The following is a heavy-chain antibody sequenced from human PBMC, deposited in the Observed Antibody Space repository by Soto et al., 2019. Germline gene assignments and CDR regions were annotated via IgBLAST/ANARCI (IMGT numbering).Heavy chain of an antibody. D-gene: IGHD4-17*01. Sequence: GGSLRLSCAASGFTFSSYSMNWVRQAPGKGLEWVSSISSSSSYIYYADSVKGRFTISRDNAKNSLYLQMNSLRAEDTAVYYCARAHLHNTVTTLPYYYYYGMDVWGQGTTVTVSS. CDR2: ISSSSSYI. CDR3: ARAHLHNTVTTLPYYYYYGMDV. CDR1: GFTFSSYS. J-gene: IGHJ6*02. V-gene: IGHV3-21*01.